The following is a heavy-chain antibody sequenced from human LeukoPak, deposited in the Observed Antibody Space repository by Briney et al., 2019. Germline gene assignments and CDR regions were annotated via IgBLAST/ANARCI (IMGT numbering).Heavy chain of an antibody. CDR1: GYTFTGYC. D-gene: IGHD6-19*01. J-gene: IGHJ4*02. V-gene: IGHV1-2*02. CDR2: INPNSGST. CDR3: ASRPAGAAVAGQEFDY. Sequence: ASVKVSCRASGYTFTGYCLNWVRQAPGQGLEWVGWINPNSGSTKFAQKIQDRVTMTRDTSISTAYMELSRLRSDDTAVYYCASRPAGAAVAGQEFDYWGQGTLVTVSS.